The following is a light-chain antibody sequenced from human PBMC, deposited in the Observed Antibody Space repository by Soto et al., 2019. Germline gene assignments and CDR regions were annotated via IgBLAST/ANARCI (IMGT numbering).Light chain of an antibody. Sequence: DIVMTQSPDSLAVSLGERATINCRATQSVLDRSSNRNFFGWYQQKPGQPPKVLIYWASTRESGVPDRFSGTGSGTDFTLTISSLQAEDVAVYYCQQYYRTPWTFGQGTKVEIK. CDR3: QQYYRTPWT. J-gene: IGKJ1*01. CDR2: WAS. V-gene: IGKV4-1*01. CDR1: QSVLDRSSNRNF.